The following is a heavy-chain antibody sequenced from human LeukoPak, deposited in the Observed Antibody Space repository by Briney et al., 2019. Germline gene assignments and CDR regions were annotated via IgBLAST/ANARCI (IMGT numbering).Heavy chain of an antibody. J-gene: IGHJ4*02. Sequence: GGSLRLSCAASGFTVSSNYMSWVRQAPGKGLEWVSVIYSGGSTYYADSVKGRFTISRDNSKNTLYLQMNSLRAEDTAVYYCARYSSGWDEYYFDYWGQGTLVTVSS. CDR2: IYSGGST. CDR3: ARYSSGWDEYYFDY. CDR1: GFTVSSNY. V-gene: IGHV3-66*01. D-gene: IGHD6-19*01.